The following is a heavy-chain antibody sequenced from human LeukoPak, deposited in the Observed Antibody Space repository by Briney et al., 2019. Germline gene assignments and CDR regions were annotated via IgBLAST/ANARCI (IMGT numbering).Heavy chain of an antibody. CDR3: ARGPPLFDP. CDR1: GFTFSSYS. V-gene: IGHV3-48*01. Sequence: GGSLRLSCAASGFTFSSYSMNWVRQAPGKGLEWVSYISTSGTTTYYADSVKGRFTISSDNAKSSLYLQMNSLRAEDTAVYYCARGPPLFDPWGQGTPVTVSS. CDR2: ISTSGTTT. J-gene: IGHJ5*02.